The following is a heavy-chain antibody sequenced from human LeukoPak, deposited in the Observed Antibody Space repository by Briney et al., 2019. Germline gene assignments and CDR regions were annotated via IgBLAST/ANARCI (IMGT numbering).Heavy chain of an antibody. D-gene: IGHD3-9*01. CDR1: GYSFTSYW. CDR3: ATSTGYDILTGQPPGWFDP. Sequence: GESLKIFCRGSGYSFTSYWNGWGRQMPGKGVGGRGSIYSGESDTRYSPSVQGQVTISADKSISPAYLQWSSLKASDTAMYYCATSTGYDILTGQPPGWFDPWAREPWSPSPQ. CDR2: IYSGESDT. V-gene: IGHV5-51*01. J-gene: IGHJ5*02.